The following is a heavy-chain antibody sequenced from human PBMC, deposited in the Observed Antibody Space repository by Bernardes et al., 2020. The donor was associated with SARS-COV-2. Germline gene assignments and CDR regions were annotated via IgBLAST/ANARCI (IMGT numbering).Heavy chain of an antibody. V-gene: IGHV3-74*01. Sequence: GGSLRLCCAASGFTFSDYWMHWVRQAPGKGLEWVSRINNDGTTTPCADSVKGRFTISRDNSKNTLYLQMNSLRAEDTAVYFCARDRYGANDYWGQGTLVTVSS. CDR2: INNDGTTT. CDR3: ARDRYGANDY. CDR1: GFTFSDYW. J-gene: IGHJ4*02. D-gene: IGHD4-17*01.